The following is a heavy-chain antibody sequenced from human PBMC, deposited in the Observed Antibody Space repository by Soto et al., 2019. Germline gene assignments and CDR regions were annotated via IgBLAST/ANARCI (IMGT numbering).Heavy chain of an antibody. CDR1: GFTFSRYD. Sequence: GGSLRLSCAASGFTFSRYDMHWVRQATGKGLEWVSAIGTAGDTYYPGSVKGRFTISRENAKNSLYLQMNSLRAEDTAVYYCARARGDDARDYWGQGTLVTVSS. V-gene: IGHV3-13*01. D-gene: IGHD3-16*01. CDR3: ARARGDDARDY. CDR2: IGTAGDT. J-gene: IGHJ4*02.